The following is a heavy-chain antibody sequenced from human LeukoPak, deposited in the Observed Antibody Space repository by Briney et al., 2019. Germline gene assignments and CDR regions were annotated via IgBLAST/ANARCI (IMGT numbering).Heavy chain of an antibody. CDR3: ARVPNWNSVNWFDP. Sequence: GGSLRLSCAASGFTFSSYDMNWVRRAPGKGLEWVSSISSTSSYIYYADSVKGRFTISRDNAKNSLYLQMNCLRAEDTAVYYCARVPNWNSVNWFDPWGQGTLVTVSS. D-gene: IGHD1-7*01. CDR1: GFTFSSYD. J-gene: IGHJ5*02. V-gene: IGHV3-21*01. CDR2: ISSTSSYI.